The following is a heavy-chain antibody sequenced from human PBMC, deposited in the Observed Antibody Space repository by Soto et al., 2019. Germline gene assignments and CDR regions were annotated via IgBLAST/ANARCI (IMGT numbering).Heavy chain of an antibody. Sequence: SETLSLTCTISGGSVGSGSYYWSWIRQPPGKGLEWIGYIYYSGSIDYNPSLKSRVTISADTSKTQFSLMMRSVTAADTAVYYCARYSSSSVFDYWGQGILVTVSS. J-gene: IGHJ4*02. D-gene: IGHD6-6*01. V-gene: IGHV4-61*01. CDR1: GGSVGSGSYY. CDR3: ARYSSSSVFDY. CDR2: IYYSGSI.